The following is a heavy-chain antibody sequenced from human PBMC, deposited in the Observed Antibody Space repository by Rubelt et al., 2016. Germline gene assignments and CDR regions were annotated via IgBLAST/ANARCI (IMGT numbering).Heavy chain of an antibody. CDR2: INHSGST. D-gene: IGHD5-12*01. CDR1: GGSISGYY. CDR3: ARYSGYDFREYYFDY. J-gene: IGHJ4*02. Sequence: GPGLVKPSETLSLTCTVSGGSISGYYWSWIRQPPGKGLEWIGEINHSGSTNYNPSLKSRVTISVDTSKNQFSLKLSSVTAADTAVYYCARYSGYDFREYYFDYWGQGTLVTVSS. V-gene: IGHV4-34*01.